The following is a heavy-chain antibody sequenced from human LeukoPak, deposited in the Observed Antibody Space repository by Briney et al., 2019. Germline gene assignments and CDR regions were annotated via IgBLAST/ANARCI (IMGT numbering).Heavy chain of an antibody. CDR3: ARGPGAYCGGDCSDY. D-gene: IGHD2-21*01. V-gene: IGHV3-53*04. J-gene: IGHJ4*02. CDR2: IYSGGST. Sequence: GSLRLSCAASGFTVSSNYMSRVRQAPGKGLEWVSVIYSGGSTYYADSVKGRFTISRHNSKNTLYLQMNSLRAEDTAVYYCARGPGAYCGGDCSDYWGQGTLVTVSS. CDR1: GFTVSSNY.